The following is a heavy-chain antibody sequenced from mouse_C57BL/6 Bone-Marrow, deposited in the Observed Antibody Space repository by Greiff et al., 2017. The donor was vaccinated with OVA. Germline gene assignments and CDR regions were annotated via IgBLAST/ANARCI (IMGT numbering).Heavy chain of an antibody. J-gene: IGHJ2*01. D-gene: IGHD1-1*01. V-gene: IGHV1-42*01. Sequence: DVKLQESGPELVKPGASVKISCKASGYSFTGYYMNWVKQSPEQGLEWIGEINPSTGGTTYNQKFKAKATLTVDKSSSTAYMQLKSLTSEDSAVDYGAKDYYGSRAGYWGQGTTLTVSS. CDR3: AKDYYGSRAGY. CDR1: GYSFTGYY. CDR2: INPSTGGT.